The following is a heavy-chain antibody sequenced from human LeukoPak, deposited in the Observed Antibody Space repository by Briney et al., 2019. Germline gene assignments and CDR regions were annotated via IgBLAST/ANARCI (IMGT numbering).Heavy chain of an antibody. D-gene: IGHD3-22*01. Sequence: ASVKVSCKASGGTFSSYAISWVRQAPGQGLEWMGRIIPIFGIANYAQRFQGRVTITADKSTSTAYMELSSLRSEDTDVYYCARLDSSGEGLDYWGQGTLVTVSS. CDR2: IIPIFGIA. J-gene: IGHJ4*02. V-gene: IGHV1-69*04. CDR3: ARLDSSGEGLDY. CDR1: GGTFSSYA.